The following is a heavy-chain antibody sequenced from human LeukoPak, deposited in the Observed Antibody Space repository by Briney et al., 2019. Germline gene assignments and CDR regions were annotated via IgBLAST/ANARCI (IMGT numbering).Heavy chain of an antibody. CDR1: GFTFSSYA. D-gene: IGHD1-1*01. Sequence: GGSLRLSCAASGFTFSSYAMSWVRQAPGKGLEWVSAISRSGGSTNYADSVKGRFTISRDNSKNTLFLQMNSLRAEDTAVYYCARQLGAFDYWGQGTLVTVSS. V-gene: IGHV3-23*01. CDR3: ARQLGAFDY. CDR2: ISRSGGST. J-gene: IGHJ4*02.